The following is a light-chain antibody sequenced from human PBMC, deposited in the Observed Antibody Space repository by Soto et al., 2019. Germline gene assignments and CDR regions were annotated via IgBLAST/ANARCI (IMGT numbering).Light chain of an antibody. J-gene: IGKJ1*01. Sequence: DIQMTQSPSSLSASVGDRVTITCRASRSISNYLNWYQQKSGKALRLLIYAASSLQPGVPSRFSGTGTGREFTLTITSLQPEDSATYYCQQSYSVPRFGHGTRVDLK. CDR3: QQSYSVPR. CDR1: RSISNY. V-gene: IGKV1-39*01. CDR2: AAS.